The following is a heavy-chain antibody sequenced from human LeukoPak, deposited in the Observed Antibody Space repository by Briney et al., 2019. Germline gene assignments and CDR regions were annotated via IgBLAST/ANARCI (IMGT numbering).Heavy chain of an antibody. J-gene: IGHJ4*02. CDR1: GFTFSDYY. V-gene: IGHV3-11*04. D-gene: IGHD3-10*01. CDR3: ARESLLWFGEYYFDY. CDR2: ISSSGSTI. Sequence: GGSLRLSCAASGFTFSDYYMSWIRQAPGKGLEWVSYISSSGSTIYYADSVKGRFTISRDNTKNSLYLQMNSLRAEDTAVYYCARESLLWFGEYYFDYWGQGTLVTVSS.